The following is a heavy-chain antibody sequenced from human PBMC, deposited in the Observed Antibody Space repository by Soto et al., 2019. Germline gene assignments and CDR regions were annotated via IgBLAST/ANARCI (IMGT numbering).Heavy chain of an antibody. CDR3: TRDASRDSSARGWFDP. CDR2: ISSNSAYI. CDR1: GLTFRSFT. V-gene: IGHV3-21*01. Sequence: GGSLRLSCGASGLTFRSFTMNWVGQAPGKGLEWVSTISSNSAYIYYTDALRGRFTISRDNAKNSLHLQMNSLRAEDTAVYYCTRDASRDSSARGWFDPWGPGTLVTVSS. J-gene: IGHJ5*02. D-gene: IGHD6-13*01.